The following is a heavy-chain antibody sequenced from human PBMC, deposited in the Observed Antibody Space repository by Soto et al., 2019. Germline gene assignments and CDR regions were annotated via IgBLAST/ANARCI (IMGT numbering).Heavy chain of an antibody. CDR2: IIPIFGTA. CDR1: GGTFSSYA. J-gene: IGHJ4*02. CDR3: ARDSYDILTGYFDY. V-gene: IGHV1-69*13. D-gene: IGHD3-9*01. Sequence: ASVKVSCKASGGTFSSYAISWVRQAPGQGLEWMGGIIPIFGTANYAQKFQGRVTITADESTSTAYMELSSLRSEDTAVYYCARDSYDILTGYFDYWGQGTLVTVSS.